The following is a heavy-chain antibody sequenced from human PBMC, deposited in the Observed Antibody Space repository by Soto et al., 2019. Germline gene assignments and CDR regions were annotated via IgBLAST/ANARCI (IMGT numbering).Heavy chain of an antibody. V-gene: IGHV3-33*01. D-gene: IGHD2-8*02. CDR2: IWYDGSNK. Sequence: QVQLVESGGGVVQPGRSLRLSCAASGFTFSSYGMHWVRQAPGKGLEWVAVIWYDGSNKYYADSVKGRFTISRDNSKNPRYLQMNSLRAEDTAVYYCARGVLTDYFDYWGQGTLVTVSS. CDR3: ARGVLTDYFDY. J-gene: IGHJ4*02. CDR1: GFTFSSYG.